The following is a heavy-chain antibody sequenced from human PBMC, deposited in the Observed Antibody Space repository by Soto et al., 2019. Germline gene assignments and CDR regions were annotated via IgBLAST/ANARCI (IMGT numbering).Heavy chain of an antibody. CDR2: IWYDGSNK. Sequence: QVQLVESGGGVVQPGRSLRLSCAASGFTFSSYGMHWVRQAPGKGLEWVAVIWYDGSNKYYADSVKGRFTISRDNSKNTRYLQMNSLRAEDTAVYYCAILERRGYFDYWGQGTLVTVSS. CDR1: GFTFSSYG. CDR3: AILERRGYFDY. D-gene: IGHD1-1*01. V-gene: IGHV3-33*01. J-gene: IGHJ4*02.